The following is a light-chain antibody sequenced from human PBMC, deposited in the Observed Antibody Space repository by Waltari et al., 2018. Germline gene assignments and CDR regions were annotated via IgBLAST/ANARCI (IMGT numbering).Light chain of an antibody. CDR3: QHYDSYSAT. CDR1: QSIPRW. CDR2: KAS. Sequence: DIQMTQSPSTLSASVGDRVTITCRASQSIPRWLAWYQQKPGKAPKLLIYKASILESGVPSRFSGGVSGTEFPLTISSLQPDDFATYYCQHYDSYSATFGRGTKIEIK. V-gene: IGKV1-5*03. J-gene: IGKJ3*01.